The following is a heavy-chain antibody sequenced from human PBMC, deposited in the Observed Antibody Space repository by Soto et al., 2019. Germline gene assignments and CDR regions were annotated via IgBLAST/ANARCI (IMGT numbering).Heavy chain of an antibody. CDR1: GGSISSSSYY. Sequence: SETLSLTCTVSGGSISSSSYYWGWIRQPPGKGLEWIGSIYYSGSTYYNPSLKSRATISVDTSKNQFSLKLSSVTAADTAVYYCARSNPENFDYEITPYGYWGQGTLVTVSS. CDR2: IYYSGST. D-gene: IGHD3-9*01. CDR3: ARSNPENFDYEITPYGY. V-gene: IGHV4-39*01. J-gene: IGHJ4*02.